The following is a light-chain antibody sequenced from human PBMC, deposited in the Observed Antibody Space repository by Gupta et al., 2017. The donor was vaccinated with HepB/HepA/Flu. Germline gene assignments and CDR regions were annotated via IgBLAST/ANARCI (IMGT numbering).Light chain of an antibody. CDR1: QSINLY. CDR2: GAS. Sequence: DIHMTQSPSSLSASRGDRVNITCRASQSINLYLNWYQQKPGQAPRLLISGASSLQSGVPSRFTGGGSGTDFTLTISSLQPADFATYFCQQSYSTLLTFGEGTKVEIK. V-gene: IGKV1-39*01. CDR3: QQSYSTLLT. J-gene: IGKJ4*01.